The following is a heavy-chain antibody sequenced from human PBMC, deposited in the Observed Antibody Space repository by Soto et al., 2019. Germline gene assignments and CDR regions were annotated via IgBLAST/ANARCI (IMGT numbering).Heavy chain of an antibody. CDR2: IYYSGST. D-gene: IGHD4-17*01. CDR3: ASTPSGGYGDYVSGVHYMDV. CDR1: GGSISSSSYY. V-gene: IGHV4-39*01. Sequence: QLQLQESGPGLVKPSETLSLTCTVSGGSISSSSYYWGWIRQPPGKGLEWIGSIYYSGSTYYNPSLKSRVTISVDTSKNQCSLKLGAVTAADTAVYYCASTPSGGYGDYVSGVHYMDVWGKGTTVTVSS. J-gene: IGHJ6*03.